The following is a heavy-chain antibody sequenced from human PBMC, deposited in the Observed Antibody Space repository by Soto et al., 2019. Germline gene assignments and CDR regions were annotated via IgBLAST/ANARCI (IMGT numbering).Heavy chain of an antibody. D-gene: IGHD3-22*01. J-gene: IGHJ4*02. CDR1: GGSISSYY. V-gene: IGHV4-59*01. CDR2: IYYSGST. Sequence: SETLSLTCTVSGGSISSYYWSWIRQPPGKGLEWIGYIYYSGSTNYNPSLKSRVTISVDTSKNQFSLKLSSVTAADTTVYYCARDNGREQYYDSSGYWYYFDYWGQGALVTVSS. CDR3: ARDNGREQYYDSSGYWYYFDY.